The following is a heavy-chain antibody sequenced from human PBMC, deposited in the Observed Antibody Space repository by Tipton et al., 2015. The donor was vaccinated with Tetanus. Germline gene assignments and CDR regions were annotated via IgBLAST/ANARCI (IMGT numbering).Heavy chain of an antibody. J-gene: IGHJ6*02. CDR1: GVSIKGGGFY. Sequence: LRLSCSVSGVSIKGGGFYWTWIRQPPGKGLEWIGHIYSPGTTSYAPSLRGRATISFDSVKNHFSLSLSSVTAADTAMYYCARDGGNYFYYGMNVWGQGAAVPVSS. CDR3: ARDGGNYFYYGMNV. V-gene: IGHV4-31*03. CDR2: IYSPGTT.